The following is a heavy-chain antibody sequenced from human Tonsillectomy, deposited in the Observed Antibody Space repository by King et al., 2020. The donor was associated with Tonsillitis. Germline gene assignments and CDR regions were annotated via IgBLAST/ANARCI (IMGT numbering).Heavy chain of an antibody. CDR3: ARNRDYGDYVDF. CDR2: IYHSWPT. V-gene: IGHV4-31*03. J-gene: IGHJ4*02. Sequence: HVQLVESGPGLVRPSQTLSLIFSVSGDSLTSGGDFWSWIRQHPHKGLEWCGSIYHSWPTFHTPSLRSRLFMSVDTSKNQFSLRLTSVTAADTAVYYCARNRDYGDYVDFWGQGTLVAVSS. D-gene: IGHD4-17*01. CDR1: GDSLTSGGDF.